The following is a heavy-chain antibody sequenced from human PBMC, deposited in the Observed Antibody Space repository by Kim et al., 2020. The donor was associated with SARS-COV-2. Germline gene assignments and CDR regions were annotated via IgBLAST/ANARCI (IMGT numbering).Heavy chain of an antibody. Sequence: GGSLRLSCAASGFTFSGYWMSWVRQAPGKGLQWVANIKHDGSDKYYVDSVKGRFTISRDNAQNSLYLEMNSLRAEDTAVYYCERHFDCWGQGTLVTVSS. V-gene: IGHV3-7*01. CDR2: IKHDGSDK. CDR1: GFTFSGYW. J-gene: IGHJ4*02. CDR3: ERHFDC.